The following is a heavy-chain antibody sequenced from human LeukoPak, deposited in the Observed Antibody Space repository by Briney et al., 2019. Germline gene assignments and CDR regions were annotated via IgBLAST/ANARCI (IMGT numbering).Heavy chain of an antibody. CDR2: INWNGGST. CDR1: GFTFDDYG. V-gene: IGHV3-20*04. J-gene: IGHJ4*02. D-gene: IGHD3-10*01. CDR3: ASAPRDYYFGSGSMGSYFDY. Sequence: RPGGSLRLSCAASGFTFDDYGMSWVRQAPGKGLEWVSGINWNGGSTGYADSVKGRFTISRDNAKNSLYLQMNSLRAEDTAVYYCASAPRDYYFGSGSMGSYFDYWGQGTLVTVSS.